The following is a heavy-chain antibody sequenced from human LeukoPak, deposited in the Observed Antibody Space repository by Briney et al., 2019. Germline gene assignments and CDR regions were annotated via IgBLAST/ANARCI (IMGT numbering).Heavy chain of an antibody. V-gene: IGHV3-74*01. D-gene: IGHD3-3*01. J-gene: IGHJ4*02. CDR3: AKDHYWSIDY. CDR2: IKGDGIST. Sequence: GGSLRLSCAAPGFDFSSNWMHWVRHAPGQGLVWVSRIKGDGISTNYADSVKGRFTISRDIAKNTLYLQMNSLRAEDTGVYYCAKDHYWSIDYWGRGTLVTVSS. CDR1: GFDFSSNW.